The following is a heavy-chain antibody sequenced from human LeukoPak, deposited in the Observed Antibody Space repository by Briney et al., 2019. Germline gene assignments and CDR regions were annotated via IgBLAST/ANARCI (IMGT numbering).Heavy chain of an antibody. Sequence: QPGRSLRLSCTAAGFTFNHYGMHWVRQAPGKGLEWVAVIWSDGSNKYYTDSVKGRFTISRDDSERTVYLQMNSLRPADTGVYFCARDAQRGFDCSNSLQYWGQGTPVTVST. CDR2: IWSDGSNK. D-gene: IGHD4-11*01. CDR3: ARDAQRGFDCSNSLQY. J-gene: IGHJ4*02. CDR1: GFTFNHYG. V-gene: IGHV3-33*01.